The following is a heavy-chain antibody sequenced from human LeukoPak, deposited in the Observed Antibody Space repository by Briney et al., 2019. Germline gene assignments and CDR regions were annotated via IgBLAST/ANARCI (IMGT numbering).Heavy chain of an antibody. J-gene: IGHJ3*02. D-gene: IGHD2-15*01. Sequence: GGSLRLSCAASGFTFDDYAMHWVRQAPGKGLEWVSGISWNSGSIGYADSVKGRFTISRDNAKNTLYLQMNSLRAEDTAVYYCARDGRIPDAFDIWGQGTMVTVSS. CDR3: ARDGRIPDAFDI. CDR1: GFTFDDYA. CDR2: ISWNSGSI. V-gene: IGHV3-9*01.